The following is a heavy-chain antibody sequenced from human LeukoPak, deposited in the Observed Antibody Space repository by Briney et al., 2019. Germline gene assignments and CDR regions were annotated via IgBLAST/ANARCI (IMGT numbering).Heavy chain of an antibody. V-gene: IGHV3-30-3*01. Sequence: PGRSLRLSCAASGFTFSSYAMHWVRQAPGKGLVWVAVISYDGSNKYYADSVKGRFTISRDNSKNTLYLQMNSLRAEDTAVYYCARDQSTYYYYYGMDVWGQGTTVTVSS. J-gene: IGHJ6*02. D-gene: IGHD2-2*01. CDR1: GFTFSSYA. CDR2: ISYDGSNK. CDR3: ARDQSTYYYYYGMDV.